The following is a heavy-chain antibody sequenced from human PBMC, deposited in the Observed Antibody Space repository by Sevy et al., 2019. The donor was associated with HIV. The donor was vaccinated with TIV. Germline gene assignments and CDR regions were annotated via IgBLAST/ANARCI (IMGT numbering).Heavy chain of an antibody. V-gene: IGHV3-11*06. Sequence: GGSLRLSCAVSGFTFTDYYMSWIRQAPGKGPEWLAYINNSSRLINYVKSVRGRFTISRDNAKNSMYLQMNSLRAEDTAVYYCARGKVLFDYWDQGALVTVSS. CDR1: GFTFTDYY. CDR3: ARGKVLFDY. J-gene: IGHJ4*02. CDR2: INNSSRLI.